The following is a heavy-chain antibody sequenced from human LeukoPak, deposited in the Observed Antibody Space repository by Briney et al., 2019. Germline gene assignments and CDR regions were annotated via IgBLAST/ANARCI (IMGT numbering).Heavy chain of an antibody. CDR3: AKETSAYYYGELDP. D-gene: IGHD3-22*01. CDR1: GFTFSTYG. Sequence: PGGSLRLSCAASGFTFSTYGMHWVRQAPGKGLEWVAILWYDGNNQYYADSVKGRFTISRDNSKNTLYLQMNSLRAEDAAIYYCAKETSAYYYGELDPWGQGTLVTVSS. J-gene: IGHJ5*02. V-gene: IGHV3-33*06. CDR2: LWYDGNNQ.